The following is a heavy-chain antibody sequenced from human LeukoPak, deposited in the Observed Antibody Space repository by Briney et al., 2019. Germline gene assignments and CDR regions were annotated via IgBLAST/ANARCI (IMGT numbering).Heavy chain of an antibody. D-gene: IGHD6-6*01. CDR2: IIPIFGTA. Sequence: GAAVKVSCKHSRGSFSIYAISWVRQGPGEGLEWMGGIIPIFGTANYAQKFQGRVTITTDESTSTAYMELSSVRSEDMAVDYCARGFVGSSLYSAYYFDYWRQGTLVTVPS. CDR3: ARGFVGSSLYSAYYFDY. J-gene: IGHJ4*02. V-gene: IGHV1-69*05. CDR1: RGSFSIYA.